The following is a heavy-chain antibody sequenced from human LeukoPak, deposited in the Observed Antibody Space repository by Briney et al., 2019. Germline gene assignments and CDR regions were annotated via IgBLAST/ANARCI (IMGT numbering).Heavy chain of an antibody. CDR2: INPNSGGT. D-gene: IGHD1-26*01. J-gene: IGHJ4*02. CDR3: ARLVGATYYFDY. Sequence: ASVKVSCKASGYTFTGYYMHWVRQAPGQGLEWMGWINPNSGGTNYAQKFQGRVTMTRDTSISTAYLQWSSLKASDTAMYYCARLVGATYYFDYWGQGTLVTVSS. CDR1: GYTFTGYY. V-gene: IGHV1-2*02.